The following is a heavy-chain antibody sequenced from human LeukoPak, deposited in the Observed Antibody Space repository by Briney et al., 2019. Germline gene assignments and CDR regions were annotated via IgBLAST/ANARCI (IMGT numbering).Heavy chain of an antibody. D-gene: IGHD3-22*01. J-gene: IGHJ4*02. CDR1: GSSFTNYW. V-gene: IGHV5-51*01. CDR2: IYPGDSDT. CDR3: ATLRSGYYYDYFDY. Sequence: GASLKISCKGSGSSFTNYWIGWVRQLPGKGLERMGIIYPGDSDTKYSPSFQGQVTISADKSISTAYLQWSSLKASDTAMYYCATLRSGYYYDYFDYWGQGTLVTVSS.